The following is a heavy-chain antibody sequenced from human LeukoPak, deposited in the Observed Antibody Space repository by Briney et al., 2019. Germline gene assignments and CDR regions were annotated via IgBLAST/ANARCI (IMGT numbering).Heavy chain of an antibody. D-gene: IGHD6-19*01. CDR2: IHHSGST. CDR3: ARTSSSGLVGGYYFDY. CDR1: GYFISSGYY. V-gene: IGHV4-38-2*02. Sequence: PSETLSLTCTVSGYFISSGYYWGWIRQPPGKGLQWIGSIHHSGSTYYNPSLKSRVTISVDTSKNQFSLKLSSVTAADTAVYYCARTSSSGLVGGYYFDYWGQGTLVTVSS. J-gene: IGHJ4*02.